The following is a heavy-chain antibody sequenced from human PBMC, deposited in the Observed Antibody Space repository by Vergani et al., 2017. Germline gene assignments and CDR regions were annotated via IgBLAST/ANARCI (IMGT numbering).Heavy chain of an antibody. CDR2: IDEYGNRA. J-gene: IGHJ4*02. D-gene: IGHD3-9*01. CDR3: ARDYILTGYVDY. V-gene: IGHV3-74*03. Sequence: EVQLVESGGGSVQSGGSLRLSCVASGFSFNTYWMHWVRQVPGKGLMWVARIDEYGNRATYGDFETGRFTISRDNAKNTVFLQMNSLRAEDTAVYYCARDYILTGYVDYWGQGTLVTVSS. CDR1: GFSFNTYW.